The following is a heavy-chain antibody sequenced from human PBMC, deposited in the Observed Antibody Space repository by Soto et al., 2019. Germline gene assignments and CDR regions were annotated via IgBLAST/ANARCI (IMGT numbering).Heavy chain of an antibody. CDR1: GFSFGSYA. J-gene: IGHJ4*02. CDR2: ISGSDGKT. CDR3: ARWSYLDY. Sequence: GGSLRLSCAASGFSFGSYALSWVRQAPGKGLEWVSTISGSDGKTFYADSVKGRFSISRDTSQSTLYLQMNSLRADDTAMYYCARWSYLDYWGQGT. V-gene: IGHV3-23*01. D-gene: IGHD3-3*01.